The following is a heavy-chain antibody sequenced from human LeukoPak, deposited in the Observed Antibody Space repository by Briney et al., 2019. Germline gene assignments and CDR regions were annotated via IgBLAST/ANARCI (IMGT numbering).Heavy chain of an antibody. CDR2: INSDGSST. CDR1: GFTFSSYS. V-gene: IGHV3-74*01. CDR3: ARDQQSIAVAGTWPDY. D-gene: IGHD6-19*01. Sequence: GGSLRLSCAASGFTFSSYSMNWVRQAPGKGLVWVSRINSDGSSTSYADSVKGRFTISRDNAKNTLYLQMNSLRAEDTAVYYCARDQQSIAVAGTWPDYWGQGTLVTVSS. J-gene: IGHJ4*02.